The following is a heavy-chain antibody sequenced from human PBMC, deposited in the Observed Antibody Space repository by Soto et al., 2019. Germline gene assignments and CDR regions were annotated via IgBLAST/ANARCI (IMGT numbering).Heavy chain of an antibody. Sequence: ASVKVSCKASGYTFTSYGISWVRQAPGQGLEWMGWMNPNSGNTGYAQKFQGRVTMTTNTSISTAYMELSSLRSEDTAVYYCARERSSSKRFDPWGQGTLVTVSS. CDR1: GYTFTSYG. CDR2: MNPNSGNT. V-gene: IGHV1-8*02. CDR3: ARERSSSKRFDP. D-gene: IGHD3-16*02. J-gene: IGHJ5*02.